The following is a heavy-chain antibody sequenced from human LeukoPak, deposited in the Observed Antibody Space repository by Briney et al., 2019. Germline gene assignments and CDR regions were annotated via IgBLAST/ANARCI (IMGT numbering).Heavy chain of an antibody. CDR3: ARGLPAAPGVSDY. CDR2: VNPNSGGT. D-gene: IGHD2-2*01. Sequence: ASVKVSCKASGYTFTGYYMDWVRQAPGQGSEWMGWVNPNSGGTNYAQKFQGRVTMTRDTSISTVYMELSSLRSDDTAVYYCARGLPAAPGVSDYWGQGTLVTVSS. CDR1: GYTFTGYY. J-gene: IGHJ4*02. V-gene: IGHV1-2*02.